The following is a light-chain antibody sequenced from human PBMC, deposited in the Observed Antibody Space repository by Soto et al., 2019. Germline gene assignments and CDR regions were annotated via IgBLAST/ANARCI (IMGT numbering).Light chain of an antibody. Sequence: IQMTHSPSSVSASVGGRVVVTCWASERISSSLGWYHQRPGKAPKLLIYATSTLETGVPSRFSGSGSGRDFTLTISSLQPEDLGTYFCQQANSVPCTFGQGTKVDIK. CDR2: ATS. CDR1: ERISSS. V-gene: IGKV1-12*01. CDR3: QQANSVPCT. J-gene: IGKJ1*01.